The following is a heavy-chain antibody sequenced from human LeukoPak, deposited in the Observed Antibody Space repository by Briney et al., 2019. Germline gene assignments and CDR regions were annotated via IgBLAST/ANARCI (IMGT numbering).Heavy chain of an antibody. Sequence: SETLSLTCAVYGGSFSGYYWSWIRQPPGKGLEWIGEINHSGSTNYNPSLKSRVTISVDTSKNQFSLKLSSVTAADTAVYYCASKNYYGSGSYSDYWGQGTLVTVSS. CDR2: INHSGST. CDR1: GGSFSGYY. CDR3: ASKNYYGSGSYSDY. J-gene: IGHJ4*02. V-gene: IGHV4-34*01. D-gene: IGHD3-10*01.